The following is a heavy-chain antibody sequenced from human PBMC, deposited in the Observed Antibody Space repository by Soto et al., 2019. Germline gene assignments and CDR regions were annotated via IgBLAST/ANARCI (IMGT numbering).Heavy chain of an antibody. CDR2: IYWDDDK. Sequence: QITLKESGPTLVKPTQTLTLTCTFSGFSLSTSGVGVGWIRQPPGKALEWLALIYWDDDKRYSPSLKSRLTTTXAXSXXQVVLTMTNMDPVDTATYYCAHRRSTYYYDSTFDPWGQGTLVTVSS. V-gene: IGHV2-5*02. CDR1: GFSLSTSGVG. J-gene: IGHJ5*02. D-gene: IGHD3-22*01. CDR3: AHRRSTYYYDSTFDP.